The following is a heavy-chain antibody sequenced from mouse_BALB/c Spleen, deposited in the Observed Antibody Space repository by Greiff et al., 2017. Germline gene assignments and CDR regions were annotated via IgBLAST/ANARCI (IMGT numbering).Heavy chain of an antibody. CDR1: GYSFTSYW. J-gene: IGHJ3*01. Sequence: VQLQQSGTVLARPGASVKMYCKASGYSFTSYWMHWVKQRPGQGLEWIGAIYPGNSDTSYNQKFKGKAKLTAVTSASTAYMELSSLTNEDSAVYYCTRSDGNYGAWFAYWGQGTLVTVSA. CDR3: TRSDGNYGAWFAY. CDR2: IYPGNSDT. V-gene: IGHV1-5*01. D-gene: IGHD2-1*01.